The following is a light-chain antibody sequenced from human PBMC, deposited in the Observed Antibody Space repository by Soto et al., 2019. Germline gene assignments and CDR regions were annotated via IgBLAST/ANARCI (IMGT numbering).Light chain of an antibody. Sequence: IHLTQSPSFLSASVGDRVTITCRASEGISNFLAWYQQKTGKAPELLIYTASTLRSGVPSRFSGSGSGTEFTLTISSLQPEDFATFYCQQLHTYPYTFGQGTMLDI. CDR1: EGISNF. CDR2: TAS. CDR3: QQLHTYPYT. J-gene: IGKJ2*01. V-gene: IGKV1-9*01.